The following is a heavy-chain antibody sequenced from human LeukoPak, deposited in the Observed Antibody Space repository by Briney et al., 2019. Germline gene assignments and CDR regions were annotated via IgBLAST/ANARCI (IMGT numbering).Heavy chain of an antibody. V-gene: IGHV4-34*01. CDR3: ARHSGYCSSTSCRYYYYYMDV. CDR2: INHSGST. CDR1: GGSFSGYY. J-gene: IGHJ6*03. Sequence: KASETLSLTCAVYGGSFSGYYWSWIRQPPGKGLEWIGEINHSGSTNYNPSLKSRVTISVDTSKNQFSLKLSSVTAADTAVYYCARHSGYCSSTSCRYYYYYMDVWGKGTTVTISS. D-gene: IGHD2-2*01.